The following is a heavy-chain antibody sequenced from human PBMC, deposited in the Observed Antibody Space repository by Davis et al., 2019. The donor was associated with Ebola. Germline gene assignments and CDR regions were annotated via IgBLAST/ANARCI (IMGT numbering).Heavy chain of an antibody. CDR1: GYTFTSYY. CDR3: ARDAGSSELYYYYGMDV. V-gene: IGHV1-46*01. CDR2: INPSGGST. Sequence: AASVKVSCKASGYTFTSYYMHWVRQAPGQGLEWMGIINPSGGSTSYAQKFQGRVTMTRDTSTSTVYMELSSLRSEDTAVYYCARDAGSSELYYYYGMDVWGKGTTVTVSS. J-gene: IGHJ6*04. D-gene: IGHD6-6*01.